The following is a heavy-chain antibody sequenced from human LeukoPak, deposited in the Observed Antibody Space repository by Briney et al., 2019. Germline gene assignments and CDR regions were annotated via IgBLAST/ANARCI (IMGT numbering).Heavy chain of an antibody. Sequence: SETLSLTCTVSGGSISSYYWSWIRQPPGKGLEWIGYIYYSGSTNYNPSLKSRVTISVDTSKNQFSLKLSSVTATDTAVYYCAREGHRSSSWYRSHWFDPWGQGTLVTVSS. CDR2: IYYSGST. V-gene: IGHV4-59*12. D-gene: IGHD6-13*01. CDR1: GGSISSYY. CDR3: AREGHRSSSWYRSHWFDP. J-gene: IGHJ5*02.